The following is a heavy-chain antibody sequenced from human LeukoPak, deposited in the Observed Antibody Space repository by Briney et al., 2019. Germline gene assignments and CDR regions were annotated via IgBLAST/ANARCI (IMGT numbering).Heavy chain of an antibody. D-gene: IGHD4/OR15-4a*01. V-gene: IGHV3-21*01. CDR2: ISSSGSYK. J-gene: IGHJ4*02. CDR1: GFDFSGHS. CDR3: ARGMIRGALWCVDF. Sequence: GGSLRLSCAASGFDFSGHSMHWIRQAPGKGLEWVSSISSSGSYKYYADSLKGRLTISRDNAGNSVFLLLQSLTVEDTAVYYCARGMIRGALWCVDFWGLGSLVTVSS.